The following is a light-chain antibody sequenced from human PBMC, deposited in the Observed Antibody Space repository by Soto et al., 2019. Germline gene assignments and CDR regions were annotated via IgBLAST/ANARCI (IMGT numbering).Light chain of an antibody. CDR1: QSVNSK. V-gene: IGKV3-15*01. Sequence: EIVMTHSPATLSVSPGERATLSCRASQSVNSKLAWYQQKPGQAPRLLIYAASTRATGIPARFSGSGSGTEFTLTISSLQSEDFAVYYCQKYDSAPLFTFGPGTRVDVK. CDR3: QKYDSAPLFT. CDR2: AAS. J-gene: IGKJ3*01.